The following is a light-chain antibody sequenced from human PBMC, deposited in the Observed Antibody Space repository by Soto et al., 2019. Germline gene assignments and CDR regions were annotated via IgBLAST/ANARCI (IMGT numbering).Light chain of an antibody. Sequence: EIVVTQSPATLSVAPGGRATLSCRARQSISNDLAWYQQKPGQAPRLVIYGASTRATGVPARFSGSGSGADFTLTISSLQSEDFAVYYCQQYNNWPLFGGGTKGDIK. CDR1: QSISND. J-gene: IGKJ4*01. CDR2: GAS. V-gene: IGKV3-15*01. CDR3: QQYNNWPL.